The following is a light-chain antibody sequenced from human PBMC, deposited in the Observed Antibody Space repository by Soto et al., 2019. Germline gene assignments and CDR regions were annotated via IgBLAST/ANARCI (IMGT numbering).Light chain of an antibody. V-gene: IGLV2-23*01. CDR1: SSDVGSYNL. CDR3: CSYARGSTLV. CDR2: EDS. J-gene: IGLJ3*02. Sequence: QSVLTQPASVSGSPGQSITISCTGTSSDVGSYNLVSWYQQHPGKAPKLMIYEDSKRPSGVSNRFFGSKSGNTASLTVSGVQAEDEADYFCCSYARGSTLVFGGGTKLTVL.